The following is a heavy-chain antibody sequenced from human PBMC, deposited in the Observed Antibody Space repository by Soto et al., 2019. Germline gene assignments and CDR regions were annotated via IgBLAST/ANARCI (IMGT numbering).Heavy chain of an antibody. CDR1: GYIFPSYG. V-gene: IGHV1-18*04. Sequence: QVQLVQSGAEVKKPGASVRVSCKASGYIFPSYGFNWVRQAPGQGLEWMGWISAYNGNTNYAQKFQGRVTLTTDTSTTTAFMELRSLRSDDTAVYYCVRSQSVEYSPGAYWGQGTLVTVSS. CDR3: VRSQSVEYSPGAY. CDR2: ISAYNGNT. J-gene: IGHJ4*02. D-gene: IGHD2-21*01.